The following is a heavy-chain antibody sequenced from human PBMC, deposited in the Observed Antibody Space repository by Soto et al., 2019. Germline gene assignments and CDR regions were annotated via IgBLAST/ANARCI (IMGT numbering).Heavy chain of an antibody. CDR2: ISSSSSTI. Sequence: GGSLRLSCAASGFTFSSYSMNWVRQAPGKGLEWVSYISSSSSTIYYADSVKGRFTIYRDKAKNSLYLQMNSLRAEDTAVYYCASVFIGDGDYVDYYYYYMDVWGKGTTVTVSS. D-gene: IGHD4-17*01. J-gene: IGHJ6*03. CDR1: GFTFSSYS. V-gene: IGHV3-48*01. CDR3: ASVFIGDGDYVDYYYYYMDV.